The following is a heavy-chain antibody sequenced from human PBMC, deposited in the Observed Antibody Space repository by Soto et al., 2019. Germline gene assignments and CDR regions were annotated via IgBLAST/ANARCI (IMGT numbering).Heavy chain of an antibody. D-gene: IGHD3-10*01. CDR1: GYTFTSYG. Sequence: QVQLVQSGAEVKKPGASVKVSCKASGYTFTSYGISWVRQAPGQGLEWMGWISAYNGNTNYAQKRXGXVXMXXDTSTSTAYMELRSLRSDDTAVYYCARDPGTRSDYWGQGTLVTVSS. V-gene: IGHV1-18*01. CDR3: ARDPGTRSDY. CDR2: ISAYNGNT. J-gene: IGHJ4*02.